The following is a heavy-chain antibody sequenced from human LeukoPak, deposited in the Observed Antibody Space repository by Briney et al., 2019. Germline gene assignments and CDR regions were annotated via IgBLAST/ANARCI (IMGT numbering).Heavy chain of an antibody. V-gene: IGHV1-69*05. Sequence: SVKVSCKSSGGTFSSYAISWVRQAPGQGLEWMGGIIPIFGTANYAQKFQGRVTSTTDESTSTAYMERSSLRSEDTAVYYCARVSYGDYGIDPWGQGTLVTVSS. CDR3: ARVSYGDYGIDP. J-gene: IGHJ5*02. CDR1: GGTFSSYA. D-gene: IGHD4-17*01. CDR2: IIPIFGTA.